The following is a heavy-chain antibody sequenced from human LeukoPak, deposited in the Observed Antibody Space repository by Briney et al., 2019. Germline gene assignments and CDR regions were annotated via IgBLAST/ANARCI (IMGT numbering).Heavy chain of an antibody. V-gene: IGHV3-49*03. CDR1: GFTFGDYA. J-gene: IGHJ4*02. Sequence: GGSLRLSCTASGFTFGDYAMSWFRQAPGKGLEWVGFIRSKAYGGTTEYAASVKGRFTISRDDSKSIAYLQMNSLKTEDTAVYYCTRSGKVTTPYYFDYWGQGTLVTVAS. CDR2: IRSKAYGGTT. CDR3: TRSGKVTTPYYFDY. D-gene: IGHD4-17*01.